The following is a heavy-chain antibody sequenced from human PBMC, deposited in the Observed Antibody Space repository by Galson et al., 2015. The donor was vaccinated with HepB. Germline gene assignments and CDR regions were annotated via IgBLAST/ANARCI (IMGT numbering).Heavy chain of an antibody. CDR1: GFTFRSYA. CDR2: ISYDGSNK. D-gene: IGHD3-3*01. V-gene: IGHV3-30-3*01. J-gene: IGHJ4*02. Sequence: SLRLSCAASGFTFRSYAMHWVRQAPGKGLEWVAFISYDGSNKYYADSVKGRFTISRDNSKNTLSLQMNSLSAEDTAMYYCARDVDHYTVFDYWGQGTLVTVSS. CDR3: ARDVDHYTVFDY.